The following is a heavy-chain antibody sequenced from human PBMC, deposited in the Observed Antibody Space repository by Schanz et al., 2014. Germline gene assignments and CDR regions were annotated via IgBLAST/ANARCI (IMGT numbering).Heavy chain of an antibody. Sequence: QVQLVQSGAEVKKPGASVKVSCKASGYTFTSYYMHWVRQAPGQGLEWMGIINASGGSTSYAQKFQGRVTMTRDTSTSTVYMELSSLRSEDTAVYYCARDGEAAAGCDYWGQGTLVTVSS. CDR3: ARDGEAAAGCDY. D-gene: IGHD6-13*01. V-gene: IGHV1-46*03. CDR2: INASGGST. J-gene: IGHJ4*02. CDR1: GYTFTSYY.